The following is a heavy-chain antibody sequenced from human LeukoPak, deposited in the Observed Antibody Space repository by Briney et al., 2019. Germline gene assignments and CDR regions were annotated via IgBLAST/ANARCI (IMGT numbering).Heavy chain of an antibody. J-gene: IGHJ4*02. Sequence: GGSLRLSCAASGFTVSSNYMSWVRQAPGKGLEWVSVIYSGGSTYYADSVKGRFTISRDNSKNTLYLQMNSLRAEDTAVYYCAKDRHYDFWSGYGSRDYWGQGTLVTVSS. CDR2: IYSGGST. V-gene: IGHV3-53*01. CDR1: GFTVSSNY. D-gene: IGHD3-3*01. CDR3: AKDRHYDFWSGYGSRDY.